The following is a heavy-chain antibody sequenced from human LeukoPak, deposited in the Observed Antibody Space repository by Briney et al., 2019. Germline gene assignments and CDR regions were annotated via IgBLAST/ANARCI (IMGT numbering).Heavy chain of an antibody. Sequence: GGSLRLSCAASGFTFSDYYMSWIRQAPGKGLEWFSYITSSGSSIYYADSVKGRFTISRDNAKNSLHLQMNSLRAEDTAVYYCARAGYYDFWSGYYGMDVWGQGTTVTVSS. CDR2: ITSSGSSI. CDR3: ARAGYYDFWSGYYGMDV. D-gene: IGHD3-3*01. V-gene: IGHV3-11*01. CDR1: GFTFSDYY. J-gene: IGHJ6*02.